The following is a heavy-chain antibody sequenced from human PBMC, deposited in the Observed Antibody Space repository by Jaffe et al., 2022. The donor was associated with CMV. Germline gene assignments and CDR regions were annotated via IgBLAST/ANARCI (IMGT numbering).Heavy chain of an antibody. Sequence: QVQLQQWGAGLLKPSETLSLTCAVYGGSFSGYYWSWIRQPPGKGLEWIGEINHSGSTNYNPSLKSRVTISVDTSKNQFSLKLSSVTAADTAVYYCARVRRTTFGYYYYYMDVWGKGTTVTVSS. D-gene: IGHD3-10*02. CDR3: ARVRRTTFGYYYYYMDV. CDR2: INHSGST. V-gene: IGHV4-34*01. CDR1: GGSFSGYY. J-gene: IGHJ6*03.